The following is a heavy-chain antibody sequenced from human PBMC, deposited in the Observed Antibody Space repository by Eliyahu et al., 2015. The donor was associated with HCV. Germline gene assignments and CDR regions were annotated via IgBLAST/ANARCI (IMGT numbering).Heavy chain of an antibody. V-gene: IGHV4-59*01. D-gene: IGHD6-19*01. CDR1: XGSIXPYX. CDR2: IHYSGRT. Sequence: VQLQESGPGLVKPSXTLSLTCXVXXGSIXPYXXSWIRQPPGXGLEWIGYIHYSGRTNFNPSLKSRVTISVDTSKNQFSLNLTSVTAADTAMYYCASGGGGIAVTGTGGWFDPWGQGTLVTVSS. J-gene: IGHJ5*02. CDR3: ASGGGGIAVTGTGGWFDP.